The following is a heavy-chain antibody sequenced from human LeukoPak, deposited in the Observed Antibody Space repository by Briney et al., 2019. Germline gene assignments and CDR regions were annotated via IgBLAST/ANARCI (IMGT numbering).Heavy chain of an antibody. V-gene: IGHV1-69*05. J-gene: IGHJ4*02. CDR2: IIPIFGTA. CDR1: GGTFSSYA. D-gene: IGHD1-26*01. Sequence: ASVKVSCKASGGTFSSYAISWVRQAPGQGLEWMGGIIPIFGTANYAQKFQGRVTITTDESTSTAYMELSSLRSEDTAVYYCASPRGTAYSGSYYLGFDYWGQGTVVTVSS. CDR3: ASPRGTAYSGSYYLGFDY.